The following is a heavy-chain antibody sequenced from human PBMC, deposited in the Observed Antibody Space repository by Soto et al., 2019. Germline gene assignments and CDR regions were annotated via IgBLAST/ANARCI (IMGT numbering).Heavy chain of an antibody. V-gene: IGHV3-13*01. D-gene: IGHD2-21*02. CDR2: IGAAGDT. CDR1: GFTFSNYD. CDR3: ARAHVVTVDAYYYYMDV. Sequence: GGSLRLSCAASGFTFSNYDMHWVRQVTGKGLEWVSAIGAAGDTYYPGSVKGRFTISRENAKNSLYLQMNSLRAGDTAVYYCARAHVVTVDAYYYYMDVWGKGTTVTVSS. J-gene: IGHJ6*03.